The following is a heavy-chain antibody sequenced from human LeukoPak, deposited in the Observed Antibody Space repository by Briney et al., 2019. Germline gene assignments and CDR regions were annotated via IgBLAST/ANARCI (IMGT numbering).Heavy chain of an antibody. Sequence: PSQTLSLTCTVSGGSISSYYWSWIRQRPGKGLEWIGYIYYSGSTNYNPSLKSRVTISVDTSKNQFSLKLSSVTAADTAVYYCARDQGSSWFDYWGQGTLVTVSS. CDR3: ARDQGSSWFDY. CDR1: GGSISSYY. V-gene: IGHV4-59*01. D-gene: IGHD6-13*01. CDR2: IYYSGST. J-gene: IGHJ4*02.